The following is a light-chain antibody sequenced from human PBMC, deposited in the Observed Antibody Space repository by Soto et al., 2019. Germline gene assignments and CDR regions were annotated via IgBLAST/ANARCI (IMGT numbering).Light chain of an antibody. CDR3: QSYDSSLSEVI. CDR1: SSNIGAGFD. CDR2: ANT. Sequence: QSVLTQPPSVSGAPGQRVAISCTGSSSNIGAGFDVHWYQQLPGTAPKLLIYANTNRPSGVPDRFSGSKSGTSASLAITGLQAEDDADYYCQSYDSSLSEVIFGGGTKLTVL. V-gene: IGLV1-40*01. J-gene: IGLJ2*01.